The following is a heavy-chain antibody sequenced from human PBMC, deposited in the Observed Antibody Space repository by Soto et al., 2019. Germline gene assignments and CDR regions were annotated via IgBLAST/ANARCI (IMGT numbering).Heavy chain of an antibody. D-gene: IGHD3-10*01. CDR1: GFTFSSYA. J-gene: IGHJ4*02. CDR3: ARVQFGELSTLDY. Sequence: GALRLSCAASGFTFSSYAMHWVRQAPGKGLEWVAVISYDGSNKYYADSVKGRFTISRDNSKNTLYLQMNSLRAEDTAVYYCARVQFGELSTLDYWGQGTLVTVSS. V-gene: IGHV3-30-3*01. CDR2: ISYDGSNK.